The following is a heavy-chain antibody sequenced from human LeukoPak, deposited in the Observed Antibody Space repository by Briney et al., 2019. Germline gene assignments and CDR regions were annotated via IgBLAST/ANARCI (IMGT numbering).Heavy chain of an antibody. CDR2: IWYDGSNK. CDR3: ATAYYDFWSGYFGSAPAQDY. D-gene: IGHD3-3*01. CDR1: GFTFSSYG. Sequence: GGSLRLSCAASGFTFSSYGMHWVRQAPGKGLEWVAVIWYDGSNKYYADSVKGRFTISRNNSKNTLYLQMNSLRAEDTAVYYCATAYYDFWSGYFGSAPAQDYWGQGTLVTVSS. J-gene: IGHJ4*02. V-gene: IGHV3-33*01.